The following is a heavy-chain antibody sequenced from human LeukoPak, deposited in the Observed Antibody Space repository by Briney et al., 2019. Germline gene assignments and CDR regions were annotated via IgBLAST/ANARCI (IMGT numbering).Heavy chain of an antibody. CDR2: INPNSGGT. J-gene: IGHJ4*02. CDR3: ARDPSMVATEYHFDY. V-gene: IGHV1-2*02. Sequence: ASVKVSCKASGYTFTGYYMHWVRQAPGQGLEWMGWINPNSGGTNYAQKFQGRVTMTRDTSISTAYMELSRLRSDDTAVYYCARDPSMVATEYHFDYWGQGTLVTVSS. D-gene: IGHD5-12*01. CDR1: GYTFTGYY.